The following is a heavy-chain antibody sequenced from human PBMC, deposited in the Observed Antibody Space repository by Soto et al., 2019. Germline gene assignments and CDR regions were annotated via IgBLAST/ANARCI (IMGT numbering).Heavy chain of an antibody. V-gene: IGHV4-31*03. D-gene: IGHD2-2*01. CDR1: GDSISGGASF. CDR3: AKLSCTSSTCYFPGWFDP. CDR2: VYYSGSS. Sequence: LSLTCTVSGDSISGGASFWSWIRQPPGKGLEWIANVYYSGSSYYNPSLKSRLTISVGTTKNQFSLQLKSMTAADTAVYYCAKLSCTSSTCYFPGWFDPWGQGTLVTVSS. J-gene: IGHJ5*02.